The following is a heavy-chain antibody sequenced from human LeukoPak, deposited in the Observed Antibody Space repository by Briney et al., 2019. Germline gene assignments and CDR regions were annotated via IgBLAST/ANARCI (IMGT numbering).Heavy chain of an antibody. CDR1: GFTFSSYA. Sequence: GGSLRLSCAASGFTFSSYAMHWVRQAPGKGLEWVAFIRYDGSKKYYADSVKGRFTISRDNSKNTLYLQMNNLRPEDTAVYYCAKTSRGVVVTSPDYWGQGTLVTVSS. V-gene: IGHV3-30*02. D-gene: IGHD3-22*01. J-gene: IGHJ4*02. CDR3: AKTSRGVVVTSPDY. CDR2: IRYDGSKK.